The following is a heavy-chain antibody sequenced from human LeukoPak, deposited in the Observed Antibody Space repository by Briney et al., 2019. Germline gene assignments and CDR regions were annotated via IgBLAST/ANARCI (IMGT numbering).Heavy chain of an antibody. CDR3: ARQVEDIVVVVAATPHYGMDV. Sequence: GESLRISCKGSGYSFTSYWISWVRQMPGKGLEWMGRIDHSDSYTNSSPSFQSHLTISADQYISTAYLQWSSLKASDIGMYYCARQVEDIVVVVAATPHYGMDVWGKGTTVTVSS. D-gene: IGHD2-15*01. CDR1: GYSFTSYW. V-gene: IGHV5-10-1*01. J-gene: IGHJ6*04. CDR2: IDHSDSYT.